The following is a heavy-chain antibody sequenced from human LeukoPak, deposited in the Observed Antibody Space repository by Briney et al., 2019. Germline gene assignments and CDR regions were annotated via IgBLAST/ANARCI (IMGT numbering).Heavy chain of an antibody. CDR3: ARGREWNYYAHYYGMDV. CDR1: GYTFTDYY. J-gene: IGHJ6*02. D-gene: IGHD3-10*01. CDR2: INPNSGAT. Sequence: GASVKVSSKASGYTFTDYYMHWVRQAPGQGLEWMAWINPNSGATTYAQKFQGRVTMTRDTSMSTAYMELSRLTSDDTAVYYCARGREWNYYAHYYGMDVWGQGTTVTVSS. V-gene: IGHV1-2*02.